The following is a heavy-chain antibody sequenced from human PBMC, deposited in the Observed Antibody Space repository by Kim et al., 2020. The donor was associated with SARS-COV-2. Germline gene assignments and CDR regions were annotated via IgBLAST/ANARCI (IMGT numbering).Heavy chain of an antibody. CDR2: ISGSGDIT. V-gene: IGHV3-23*01. CDR1: GFTFSDVG. D-gene: IGHD1-7*01. Sequence: GGSLRLSCAASGFTFSDVGMRWVRQAPGKGLEWVSHISGSGDITYYADSVKGRFSISRDNSKKTLYLQMNSLRAEDTAVYYCVKTRTGTLDYWGQGTLVTVSS. J-gene: IGHJ4*02. CDR3: VKTRTGTLDY.